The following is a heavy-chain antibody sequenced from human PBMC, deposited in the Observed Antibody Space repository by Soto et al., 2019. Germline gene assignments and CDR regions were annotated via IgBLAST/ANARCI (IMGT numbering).Heavy chain of an antibody. D-gene: IGHD2-21*01. CDR3: VRGQEVGDHFFDS. CDR1: GFTFRNFD. J-gene: IGHJ4*02. CDR2: IGTIGDT. V-gene: IGHV3-13*01. Sequence: GGSLRLSCAASGFTFRNFDFHWVRQPSVRGLEWVATIGTIGDTYYPVSVKGRFTVSRENAKSAVSLQMNSLTVGDTAVYFCVRGQEVGDHFFDSWVQGTSVAVS.